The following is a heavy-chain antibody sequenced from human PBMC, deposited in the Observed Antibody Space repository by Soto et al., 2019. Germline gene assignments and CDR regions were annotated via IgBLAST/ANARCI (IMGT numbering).Heavy chain of an antibody. J-gene: IGHJ4*02. V-gene: IGHV3-23*01. Sequence: EVLLLESGGDVVQPGGSLRLSCAASGFTLGKYTMGWVRQAPGKGLEWVAESYSTGGTEYADSVKGRFTISRDNSKNTLFLQMNCLGVEDTALYYCARDREPDGIWTFDSWGQGTLVTVSS. CDR3: ARDREPDGIWTFDS. D-gene: IGHD3-9*01. CDR1: GFTLGKYT. CDR2: SYSTGGT.